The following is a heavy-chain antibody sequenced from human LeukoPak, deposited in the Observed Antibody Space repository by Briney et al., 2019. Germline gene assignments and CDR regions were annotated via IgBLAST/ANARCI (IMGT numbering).Heavy chain of an antibody. CDR2: IYSGGST. CDR1: GFTVSSNY. Sequence: GGSLRLSCAASGFTVSSNYMSWVRQAPGKGLEWVSVIYSGGSTYYADSVKGRFTISRDNSKNTLYLQMNSLRAEDTAVYYCAKTYYYSNMDVWGKGTTVTVSS. CDR3: AKTYYYSNMDV. J-gene: IGHJ6*03. V-gene: IGHV3-53*05.